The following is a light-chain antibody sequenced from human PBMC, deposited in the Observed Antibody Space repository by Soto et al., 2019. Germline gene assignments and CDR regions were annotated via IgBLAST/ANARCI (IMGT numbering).Light chain of an antibody. J-gene: IGKJ1*01. Sequence: IQLTQSPSSLSTSVRDRVTITCRASQGISSYLAWYQQKPGKAPKLLIYAASTLQSGVPSRFSGSGSGTDFTLTISSLQPEDFATYYCQQYNNWPAWTFGQGTKVEIK. CDR3: QQYNNWPAWT. CDR2: AAS. CDR1: QGISSY. V-gene: IGKV1-9*01.